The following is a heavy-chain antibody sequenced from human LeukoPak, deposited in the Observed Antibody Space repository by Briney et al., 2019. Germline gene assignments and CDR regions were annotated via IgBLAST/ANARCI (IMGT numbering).Heavy chain of an antibody. Sequence: SQTLLLTCAISGDSVSRTDAGWSWIRQSPSRGLEWLGRTYYRSKWYKDDAGWYKDDAGSLKSRITINTDTSENQFSLQLNSVTPEDTAVYYCARESGSYSNSYRFDSWGQGTLVTVSS. CDR1: GDSVSRTDAG. CDR2: TYYRSKWYKDDAGWYK. V-gene: IGHV6-1*01. CDR3: ARESGSYSNSYRFDS. D-gene: IGHD1-26*01. J-gene: IGHJ4*02.